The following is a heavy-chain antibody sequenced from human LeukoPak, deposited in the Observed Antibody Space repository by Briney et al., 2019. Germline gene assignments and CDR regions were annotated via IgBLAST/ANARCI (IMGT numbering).Heavy chain of an antibody. CDR3: ARIGGSSTTFYYYYYYMDV. CDR2: IYYSGST. V-gene: IGHV4-39*07. Sequence: PSETLSLTCTVSGGSISSSSYYWGWIRQPPGKGLEWIGSIYYSGSTYYNPSLKSRVTISVDTSKNQFSLKLSSVTAADTAVYYCARIGGSSTTFYYYYYYMDVWGKGTTVTVSS. J-gene: IGHJ6*03. CDR1: GGSISSSSYY. D-gene: IGHD1-26*01.